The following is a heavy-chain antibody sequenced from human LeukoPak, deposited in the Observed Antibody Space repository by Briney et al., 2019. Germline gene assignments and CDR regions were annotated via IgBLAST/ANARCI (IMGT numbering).Heavy chain of an antibody. CDR1: GXTVSSNY. Sequence: GGSLRLSCAASGXTVSSNYMSWVRQAPGKGLEWVSVIYSGGNTYYADSVKGRFTISRDNSKNTLYLQMNSLRAEDTAVYYCARVGGSSYNYWGQGTLVTVSS. CDR3: ARVGGSSYNY. V-gene: IGHV3-53*01. D-gene: IGHD1-26*01. CDR2: IYSGGNT. J-gene: IGHJ4*02.